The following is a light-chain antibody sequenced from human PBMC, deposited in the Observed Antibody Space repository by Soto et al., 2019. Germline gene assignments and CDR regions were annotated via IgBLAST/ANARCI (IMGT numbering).Light chain of an antibody. V-gene: IGLV2-14*01. CDR2: DVG. Sequence: QAVVTQPASVSGSPGQSITISCTGTSSDVGGYNYVSWYQQHPGKAPKLMIYDVGQRPSGVSSRFSGSKSGSTASLTISGLQVEDEADYYCSSYTSSSTEVFGTGTKLTVL. CDR3: SSYTSSSTEV. J-gene: IGLJ1*01. CDR1: SSDVGGYNY.